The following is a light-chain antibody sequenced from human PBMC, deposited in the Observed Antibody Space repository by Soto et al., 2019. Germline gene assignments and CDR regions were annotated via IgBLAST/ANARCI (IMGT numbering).Light chain of an antibody. J-gene: IGKJ1*01. CDR3: QQYNSYSPWT. V-gene: IGKV1-5*03. CDR2: KTS. CDR1: QSISSW. Sequence: DIQMTQSPSTLSASVGDRVTITSRASQSISSWLAWYQQKPGRAPSLLIYKTSNLESGVPSRFSGSGSGTEFTLTISSLQPDDFATYYCQQYNSYSPWTFGQGTKVDIK.